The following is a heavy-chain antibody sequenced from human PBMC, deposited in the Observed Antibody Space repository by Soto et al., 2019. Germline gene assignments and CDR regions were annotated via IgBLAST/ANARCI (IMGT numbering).Heavy chain of an antibody. D-gene: IGHD3-22*01. CDR2: ISYDGNNK. V-gene: IGHV3-30*03. Sequence: QVQLVESGGGVVQPGRSLRLSCAASGFTFSNYGMHWVRQAPGKGLEWVAVISYDGNNKYYADSVKGRFTISRDNSKNTLYLQMNSLRGEDTAVYYCADITTRDYWGQGTLVTVSS. CDR1: GFTFSNYG. J-gene: IGHJ4*02. CDR3: ADITTRDY.